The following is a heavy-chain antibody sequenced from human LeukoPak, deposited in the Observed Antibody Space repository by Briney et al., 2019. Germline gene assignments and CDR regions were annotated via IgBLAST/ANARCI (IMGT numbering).Heavy chain of an antibody. CDR3: SSSLEMGAYYFDY. CDR1: GGSIRSSSSY. D-gene: IGHD5-24*01. CDR2: IYYSGST. Sequence: SETLSLTCTVSGGSIRSSSSYWGWIRQPPGKGLEWIGSIYYSGSTYYNPSIKSRVTISVEPSKNQSSLKLSSVTAADTAVYYCSSSLEMGAYYFDYWGQGTLVTVSS. V-gene: IGHV4-39*07. J-gene: IGHJ4*02.